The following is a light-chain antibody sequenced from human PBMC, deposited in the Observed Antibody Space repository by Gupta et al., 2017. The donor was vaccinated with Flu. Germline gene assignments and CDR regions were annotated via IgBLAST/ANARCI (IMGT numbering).Light chain of an antibody. CDR1: QGLVHSDGNTY. CDR2: RVS. V-gene: IGKV2-30*02. J-gene: IGKJ2*01. Sequence: VTLGQPASSSCRSSQGLVHSDGNTYLNWFHQRPGQPPRRLIYRVSNRDSGVPDRISGSGSGTDFTLKISGVEAEDVGIYYCMQGVHWPYTFGQGTKLEIK. CDR3: MQGVHWPYT.